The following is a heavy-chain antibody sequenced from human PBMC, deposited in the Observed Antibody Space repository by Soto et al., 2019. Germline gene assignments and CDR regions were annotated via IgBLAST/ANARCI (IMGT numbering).Heavy chain of an antibody. CDR3: AREFEGDDGVRGMDV. Sequence: QVQLQESGPGLVKPSQTLSLTCTVSCGSISSGGYYWSWIRQHPGKGLEWIGYIYYSGSNYYNPSLKSRVTISVDTSKNQFSLKLSSVTAADTAVYYCAREFEGDDGVRGMDVWGQGTTVTVSS. CDR2: IYYSGSN. CDR1: CGSISSGGYY. V-gene: IGHV4-31*03. D-gene: IGHD2-21*02. J-gene: IGHJ6*02.